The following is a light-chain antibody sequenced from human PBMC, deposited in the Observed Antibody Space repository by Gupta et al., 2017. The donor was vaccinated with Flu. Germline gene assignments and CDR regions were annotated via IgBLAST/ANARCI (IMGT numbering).Light chain of an antibody. J-gene: IGKJ4*01. V-gene: IGKV3-15*01. CDR3: QQYKNWLALS. Sequence: QKPGQAPSLHVYGASTRPTDPPGRFSGSGSGTEFTLTISSLQSEDCALSYCQQYKNWLALSFGGGTTVEFK. CDR2: GAS.